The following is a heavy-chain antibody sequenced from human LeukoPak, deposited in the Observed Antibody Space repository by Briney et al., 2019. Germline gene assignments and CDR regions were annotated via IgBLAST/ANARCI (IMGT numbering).Heavy chain of an antibody. CDR2: ISAYNGNT. D-gene: IGHD7-27*01. Sequence: ASVKVSCKASGYTFTSYGISWVRQAPGHGLEWMGWISAYNGNTNYAQKLQGRVTMTTDTSTSTAYMELRSLRSEDTAIYYCAGGPPNWGFDFWGQGALVTVSS. CDR1: GYTFTSYG. V-gene: IGHV1-18*01. CDR3: AGGPPNWGFDF. J-gene: IGHJ4*02.